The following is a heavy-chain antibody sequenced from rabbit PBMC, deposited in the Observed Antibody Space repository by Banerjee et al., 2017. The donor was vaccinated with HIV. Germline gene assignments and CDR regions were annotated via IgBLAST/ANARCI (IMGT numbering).Heavy chain of an antibody. CDR1: GFSFSDRDV. CDR2: INAYTGKP. Sequence: QEQLVESGGGLVKPGASLTLTCKASGFSFSDRDVMCWVRQAPGKGLQWIACINAYTGKPVYATWAKGRFTISRTSSTTVTLQMTGLTAADTATYFCARDLASVVGWNFALWGQGTLVTVS. CDR3: ARDLASVVGWNFAL. V-gene: IGHV1S45*01. J-gene: IGHJ4*01. D-gene: IGHD3-1*01.